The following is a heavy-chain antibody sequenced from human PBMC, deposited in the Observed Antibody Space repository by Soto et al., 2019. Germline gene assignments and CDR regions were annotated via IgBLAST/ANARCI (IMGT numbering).Heavy chain of an antibody. CDR1: GGTFSSYA. V-gene: IGHV1-69*13. J-gene: IGHJ4*02. Sequence: GASVKVSCTASGGTFSSYAISWVRQAPGQGLEWMGGIIPIFGTANYAQKFQGRVTITADESTSTAYMELSSLRSEDTAVYYCAIWFGELPHYFDYWGQGTLVTVSS. D-gene: IGHD3-10*01. CDR2: IIPIFGTA. CDR3: AIWFGELPHYFDY.